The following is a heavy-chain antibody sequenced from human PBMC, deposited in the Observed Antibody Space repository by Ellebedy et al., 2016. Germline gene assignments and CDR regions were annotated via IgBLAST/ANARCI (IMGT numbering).Heavy chain of an antibody. CDR2: IYSGGNT. V-gene: IGHV3-53*01. CDR1: GFTVSSNS. Sequence: GESLKISXAASGFTVSSNSMSWVRQAPGKGLEYISHIYSGGNTDYADSVKGRFTISRHNSKKTLYLQMSGLGVEDTAVYYCVTRHNGAFDLWGQGTMVTVSS. CDR3: VTRHNGAFDL. J-gene: IGHJ3*01. D-gene: IGHD2-8*01.